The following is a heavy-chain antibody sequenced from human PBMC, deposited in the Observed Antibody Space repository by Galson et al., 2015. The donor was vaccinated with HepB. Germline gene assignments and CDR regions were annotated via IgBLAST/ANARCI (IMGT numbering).Heavy chain of an antibody. CDR3: ASPGVTLSAKWVGAFDI. J-gene: IGHJ3*02. D-gene: IGHD3-10*01. CDR1: GGSISSGDYY. V-gene: IGHV4-30-4*01. Sequence: TLSLTCTVSGGSISSGDYYWSWIRQPPGKGLEWIGYIYYSGSTYYNPSLKSRATISVDTSKNQFSLKLSSVTAADTAVCYCASPGVTLSAKWVGAFDIWGQGTMVTVSS. CDR2: IYYSGST.